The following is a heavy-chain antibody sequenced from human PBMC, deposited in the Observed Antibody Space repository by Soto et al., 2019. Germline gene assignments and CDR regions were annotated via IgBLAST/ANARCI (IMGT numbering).Heavy chain of an antibody. V-gene: IGHV1-69*01. CDR1: GGTFSSYA. J-gene: IGHJ4*02. CDR2: IIPIFGTA. D-gene: IGHD3-22*01. Sequence: QVQLVQSGAEVKKPGSSVKVSCKASGGTFSSYAISWVRQAPGQGLEWMGGIIPIFGTANYAQKFQGRVTITADEYTSTSYMELSSLRSEDTAVYYCARRRSKPYYDSAFDYWGQGTLVTVSS. CDR3: ARRRSKPYYDSAFDY.